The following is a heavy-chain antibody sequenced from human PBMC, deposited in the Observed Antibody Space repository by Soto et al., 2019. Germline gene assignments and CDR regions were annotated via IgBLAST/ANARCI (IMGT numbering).Heavy chain of an antibody. CDR3: ARVSLRHFDWSPFDAFDI. Sequence: LRLSCAASGFTFRDHYMDWVRQAPGKGLEWVGRTRNKANSYTTEYAASVKDRFTISRDDSKNSLYLQMNSLKTEDTAVYYCARVSLRHFDWSPFDAFDIWGQGTMVTVSS. CDR1: GFTFRDHY. CDR2: TRNKANSYTT. D-gene: IGHD3-9*01. V-gene: IGHV3-72*01. J-gene: IGHJ3*02.